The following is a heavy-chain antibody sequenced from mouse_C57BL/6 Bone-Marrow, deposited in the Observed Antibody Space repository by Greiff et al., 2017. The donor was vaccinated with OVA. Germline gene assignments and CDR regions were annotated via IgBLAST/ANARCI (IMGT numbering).Heavy chain of an antibody. V-gene: IGHV1-72*01. CDR2: IDPNSGGT. J-gene: IGHJ2*01. Sequence: KESCKASGYTFTSYWMHWVKQRPGRGLEWIGRIDPNSGGTKYNEKFKSKATLTVDKPSSTAYMQLSSLTSEDSAVYYCARSGSGGSSPLDYWGQGTTLTVSS. CDR3: ARSGSGGSSPLDY. CDR1: GYTFTSYW. D-gene: IGHD1-1*01.